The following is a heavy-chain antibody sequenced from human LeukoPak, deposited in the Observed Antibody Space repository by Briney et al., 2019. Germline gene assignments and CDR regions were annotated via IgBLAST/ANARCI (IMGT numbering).Heavy chain of an antibody. CDR1: GYTFTSYY. J-gene: IGHJ3*02. Sequence: ASVKVSCKASGYTFTSYYMHWVRQAPGQGLEWMGIINPSGGSTSYAQKFQGRVTMTRDMSTSTVYMELSSLRSEDTAVYYCARDSAVAGRIDAFDIWGQGTMVTVSS. V-gene: IGHV1-46*01. CDR3: ARDSAVAGRIDAFDI. D-gene: IGHD6-19*01. CDR2: INPSGGST.